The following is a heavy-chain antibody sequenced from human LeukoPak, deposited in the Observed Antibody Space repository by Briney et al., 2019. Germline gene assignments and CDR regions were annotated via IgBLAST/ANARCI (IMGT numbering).Heavy chain of an antibody. J-gene: IGHJ4*02. CDR2: ISGSGGST. V-gene: IGHV3-23*01. CDR1: GFTFSSYG. CDR3: ARGDYYDSSGLDY. Sequence: GGSLRLSCAASGFTFSSYGMSWVRQAPGKGLEWVSAISGSGGSTYYADSVKGRFTISRDNSKNTLYLQMNSLRAEDTAVYYCARGDYYDSSGLDYWGQGTLATVSS. D-gene: IGHD3-22*01.